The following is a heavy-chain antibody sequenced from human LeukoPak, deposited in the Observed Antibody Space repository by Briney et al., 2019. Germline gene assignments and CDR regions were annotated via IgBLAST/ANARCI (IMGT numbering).Heavy chain of an antibody. CDR1: GYTFTGYY. J-gene: IGHJ4*02. CDR2: INPNRGGT. CDR3: ARGGEIYSVDY. Sequence: ASVKVSCKASGYTFTGYYMHWVRQAPGQGLEWMGWINPNRGGTNSAQKFQGRVTMTRDTSISTVYMELSSLTSDDAAVYYCARGGEIYSVDYWGQGTLVTVSS. D-gene: IGHD1-26*01. V-gene: IGHV1-2*02.